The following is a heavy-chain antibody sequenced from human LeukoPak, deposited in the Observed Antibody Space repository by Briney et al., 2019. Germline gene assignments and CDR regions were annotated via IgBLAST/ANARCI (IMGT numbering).Heavy chain of an antibody. CDR2: IYSGGST. CDR3: ARENRYYDYVWGSYRSYYFDY. CDR1: GFTVSSNY. Sequence: GGSLRLSCAASGFTVSSNYMSWVRQAPGKGLEWVSVIYSGGSTYYADSVKGRFTISRDNSKNTLYLQMNSLRAEDTAVYYCARENRYYDYVWGSYRSYYFDYWGQGTLVTVSS. J-gene: IGHJ4*02. D-gene: IGHD3-16*02. V-gene: IGHV3-53*01.